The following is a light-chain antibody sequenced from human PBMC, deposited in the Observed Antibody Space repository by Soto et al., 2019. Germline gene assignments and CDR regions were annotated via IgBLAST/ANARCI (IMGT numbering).Light chain of an antibody. CDR1: SSNIGSYY. CDR3: AAWDDSLNGPV. V-gene: IGLV1-44*01. Sequence: QSVLTQAPSASGTPGQRVTISCSGSSSNIGSYYIYWYQHLPGTAPKLLIYSNDQRPSGVPDRFSGSKSGTSASLAISGLQSEDEAAYYCAAWDDSLNGPVFGGGTQLTVL. J-gene: IGLJ2*01. CDR2: SND.